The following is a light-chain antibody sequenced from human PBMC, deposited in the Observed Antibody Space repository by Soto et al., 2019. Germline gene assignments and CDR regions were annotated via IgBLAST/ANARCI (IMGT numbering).Light chain of an antibody. CDR1: QSISTW. V-gene: IGKV1-5*03. CDR2: RAS. J-gene: IGKJ2*01. Sequence: DIQMTQSPSSLSASLGDSVTFTCRASQSISTWLAWFQQKPGKAPKLLISRASSLESGVPSRFSGIGSGTEFTLTISSLQPDDFATYYCQQYDSFSLTFGQGTKLEIK. CDR3: QQYDSFSLT.